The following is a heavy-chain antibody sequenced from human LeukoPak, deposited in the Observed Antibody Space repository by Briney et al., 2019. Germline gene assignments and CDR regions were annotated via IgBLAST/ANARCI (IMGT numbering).Heavy chain of an antibody. CDR1: GFTFSSYG. CDR2: ISYDGSNK. Sequence: PGRSLRLSCAASGFTFSSYGMHWVRQAPGKGLEWVAVISYDGSNKYYADSVKGRFTISRDNSNNTLYLQMNSLRAEDTAVYYCAKEQGSIVGATKGLGYWGQGTLVTVSS. D-gene: IGHD1-26*01. CDR3: AKEQGSIVGATKGLGY. J-gene: IGHJ4*02. V-gene: IGHV3-30*18.